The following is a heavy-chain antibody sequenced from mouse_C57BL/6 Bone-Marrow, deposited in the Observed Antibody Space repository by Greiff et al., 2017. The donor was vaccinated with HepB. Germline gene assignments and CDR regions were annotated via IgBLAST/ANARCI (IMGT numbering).Heavy chain of an antibody. V-gene: IGHV1-22*01. Sequence: DVQLQQSGPELVKPGASVKMSCKASGYTFTDYNMHWVKQSHGKSLEWIGYINPNNGGTSYNQKFKGKATLTVNKSSSTAYMELRSLTSEDSAVYYCVYDYDVRAYAMDYWGQGTSVTVSS. D-gene: IGHD2-4*01. CDR1: GYTFTDYN. CDR2: INPNNGGT. CDR3: VYDYDVRAYAMDY. J-gene: IGHJ4*01.